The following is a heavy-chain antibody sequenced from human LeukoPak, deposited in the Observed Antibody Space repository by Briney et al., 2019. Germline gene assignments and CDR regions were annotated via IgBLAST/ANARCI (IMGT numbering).Heavy chain of an antibody. V-gene: IGHV4-34*01. CDR1: GGSFSGYN. J-gene: IGHJ4*02. CDR2: LNHRGGT. Sequence: SETLSLLCAVLGGSFSGYNWHWIRHPRGKGLEWIGELNHRGGTKYNTSLKSQVPISLDASKNQGSLKLNSVTAADTAVYYCARGTYTEMSTIMGHFDCWGQGTLVTVSS. CDR3: ARGTYTEMSTIMGHFDC. D-gene: IGHD5-24*01.